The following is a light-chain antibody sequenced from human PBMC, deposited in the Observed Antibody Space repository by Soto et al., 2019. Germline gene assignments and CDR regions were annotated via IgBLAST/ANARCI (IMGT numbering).Light chain of an antibody. J-gene: IGLJ1*01. Sequence: QSVLTQPPSVSGAPGQRVTISCTGSSSNIGARYDVHWYQQLPGTAPKVLIYGNSNRPSGVPDRFSGSKSGTSASLAITGLQAEDEADYYCQSYDSSLSGYVFGTGTKVTVL. CDR3: QSYDSSLSGYV. CDR2: GNS. CDR1: SSNIGARYD. V-gene: IGLV1-40*01.